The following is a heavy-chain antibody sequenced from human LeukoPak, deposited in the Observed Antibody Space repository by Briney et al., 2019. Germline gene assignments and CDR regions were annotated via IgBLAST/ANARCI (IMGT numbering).Heavy chain of an antibody. J-gene: IGHJ4*02. CDR2: ISGSGGST. CDR1: GFTFSSYA. D-gene: IGHD3-9*01. Sequence: GGSLRLSCAASGFTFSSYAMSWVRQAPGKGLEWVSAISGSGGSTYYADSVKGRFTISRDNSKNTLYLQMNSLRAEDTAVYYCARGYYDILTGPSDYWGQGTLVTVSS. CDR3: ARGYYDILTGPSDY. V-gene: IGHV3-23*01.